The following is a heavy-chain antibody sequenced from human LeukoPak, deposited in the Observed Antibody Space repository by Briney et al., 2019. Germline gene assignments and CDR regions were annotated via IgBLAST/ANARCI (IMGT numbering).Heavy chain of an antibody. CDR3: AKTEVPDYYDSSGYSD. J-gene: IGHJ4*02. V-gene: IGHV3-30*18. CDR2: SYDGSNK. D-gene: IGHD3-22*01. Sequence: SYDGSNKYYADSVKGRFTISRDNSKNTLYLQMNSLRAEDTAVYYCAKTEVPDYYDSSGYSDWGQGTLVTVSS.